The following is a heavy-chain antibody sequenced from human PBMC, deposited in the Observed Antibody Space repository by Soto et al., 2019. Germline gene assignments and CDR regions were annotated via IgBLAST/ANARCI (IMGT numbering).Heavy chain of an antibody. Sequence: GGSLRLSCAASGFTFSSYDMHWVRQATGKGLEWVSAIGTAGDTYYPGSVKGRFTISRENAKNSLYLQMNSLRAGDTAVYYCARGGGLGIKNYYYYGMDVWGQGTTVTVSS. J-gene: IGHJ6*02. CDR3: ARGGGLGIKNYYYYGMDV. V-gene: IGHV3-13*01. CDR2: IGTAGDT. CDR1: GFTFSSYD. D-gene: IGHD7-27*01.